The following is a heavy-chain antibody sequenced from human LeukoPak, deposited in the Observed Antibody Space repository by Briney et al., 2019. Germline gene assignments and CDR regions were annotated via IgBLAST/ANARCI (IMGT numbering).Heavy chain of an antibody. J-gene: IGHJ4*02. CDR2: IYHSGST. CDR3: ARASYYFDY. CDR1: GGSISSGGYS. Sequence: PSETLSLTCAVSGGSISSGGYSWSWIRQPPGKGLEWIGYIYHSGSTYYNPSLKGRVTISVDRSKNQFSLKLSSVTAADTAVYYCARASYYFDYWGQGTQVTVSS. V-gene: IGHV4-30-2*01.